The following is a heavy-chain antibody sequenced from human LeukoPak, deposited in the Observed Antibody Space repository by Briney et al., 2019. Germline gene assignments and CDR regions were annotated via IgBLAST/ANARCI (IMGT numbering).Heavy chain of an antibody. D-gene: IGHD2/OR15-2a*01. Sequence: PSETLSLTCTVSGGSISSYYWSWVRQAPGKGLEWVSAISINGGTIYYADSVKGRFTTSRDNSKNTLYLQVNSLRAVDTAVYFCAKAAPDTTYFDSWGQGTLVTVSS. CDR3: AKAAPDTTYFDS. CDR2: ISINGGTI. CDR1: GGSISSYY. V-gene: IGHV3-23*01. J-gene: IGHJ4*02.